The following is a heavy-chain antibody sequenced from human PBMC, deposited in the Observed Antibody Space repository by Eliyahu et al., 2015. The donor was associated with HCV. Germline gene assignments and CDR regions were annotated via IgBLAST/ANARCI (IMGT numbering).Heavy chain of an antibody. Sequence: QVKLEESGPGLIKPSETLSLTCTVXXXSIGTXXWSWIRQAPGQGLEWIGYIYYSGSGRTNYXPSLKSRVTILVDTSKNQFSLKLSSVTAADTALYYCARGGTYFDSSGYQPLDSWGQGTLVTVSS. V-gene: IGHV4-59*01. CDR2: IYYSGSGRT. D-gene: IGHD3-22*01. J-gene: IGHJ4*02. CDR3: ARGGTYFDSSGYQPLDS. CDR1: XXSIGTXX.